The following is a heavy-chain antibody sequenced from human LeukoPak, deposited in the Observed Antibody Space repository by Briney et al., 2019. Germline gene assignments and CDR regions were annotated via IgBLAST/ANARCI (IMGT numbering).Heavy chain of an antibody. D-gene: IGHD6-13*01. J-gene: IGHJ6*02. V-gene: IGHV4-59*08. CDR2: IYYSGST. Sequence: SETVSLTCTVSGGSISSYYWSWIRQPPGKGLEGIGYIYYSGSTNYNPSLKSRVTISVDTSKNQFSLKLSSVTDADTAVYYCARQGGSWGYYYYYGMDDWGQGTTVTVSS. CDR3: ARQGGSWGYYYYYGMDD. CDR1: GGSISSYY.